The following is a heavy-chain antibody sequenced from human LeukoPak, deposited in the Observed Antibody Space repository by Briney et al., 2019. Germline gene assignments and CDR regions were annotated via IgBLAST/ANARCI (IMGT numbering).Heavy chain of an antibody. J-gene: IGHJ4*02. CDR3: ARVPAYCGDNCYSRYFDY. V-gene: IGHV3-72*01. D-gene: IGHD2-21*01. Sequence: GGSLRLSCAASGFTFSVHYMDWVRQTPGKGLEWVGRSRNKDNKYTTECAASVKGRFTISRDESKSSLYLQMNSLTTEDTAVYYCARVPAYCGDNCYSRYFDYWGQGTLVTVSS. CDR1: GFTFSVHY. CDR2: SRNKDNKYTT.